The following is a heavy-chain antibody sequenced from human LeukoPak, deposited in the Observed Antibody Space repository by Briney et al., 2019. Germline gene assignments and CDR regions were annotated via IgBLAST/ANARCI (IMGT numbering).Heavy chain of an antibody. D-gene: IGHD3-22*01. CDR1: GASISSYY. J-gene: IGHJ4*02. Sequence: SETLSLTCTVSGASISSYYWSWIRQPPGKGLEWIGDIYYSGSIKYNPSLKSRATMSVDTSKNQFSLKLSSVTAADTAIYYCARENPSGYYNRPIDYRGQGTLVTVYS. V-gene: IGHV4-59*01. CDR2: IYYSGSI. CDR3: ARENPSGYYNRPIDY.